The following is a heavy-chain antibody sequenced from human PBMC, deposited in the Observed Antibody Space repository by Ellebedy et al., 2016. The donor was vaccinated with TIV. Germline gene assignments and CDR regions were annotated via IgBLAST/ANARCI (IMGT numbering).Heavy chain of an antibody. Sequence: GESLKISCAASGFTFSTSWMSWVRQAPGKGLEWVAYINEDGSKKYYAESVKGRFTVFRDNAKNSLYLQMNSLRVEDTALYYCARDAYPYAMDVWGQGTTVTVSS. V-gene: IGHV3-7*03. D-gene: IGHD2-2*02. CDR1: GFTFSTSW. J-gene: IGHJ6*02. CDR2: INEDGSKK. CDR3: ARDAYPYAMDV.